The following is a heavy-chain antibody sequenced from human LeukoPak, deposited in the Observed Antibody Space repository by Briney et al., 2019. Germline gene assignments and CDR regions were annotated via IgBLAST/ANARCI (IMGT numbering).Heavy chain of an antibody. V-gene: IGHV3-23*01. CDR3: AKGSVAAVVTFIDF. J-gene: IGHJ4*02. D-gene: IGHD6-13*01. CDR1: GFTFNNYA. Sequence: PGGSLRLSCAAAGFTFNNYAMGWVRQAPGKGLEWVSSISDNGDSTYYADSVKGRFTISRDNSKNTLFLQMNSLRAEDTAVYYCAKGSVAAVVTFIDFWGQGTLVTVSS. CDR2: ISDNGDST.